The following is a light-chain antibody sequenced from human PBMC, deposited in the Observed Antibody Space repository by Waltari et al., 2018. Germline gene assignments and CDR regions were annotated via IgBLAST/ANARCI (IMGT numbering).Light chain of an antibody. V-gene: IGKV3D-15*01. Sequence: EIVMTQSPATLSVSPGERATLSCRASQSVSSNLAWYQQKPGQAPRLLIYGASIRATGIPARFSGSGSGTEFTLTISSLHSEDFAVYYCQQYNNWPRVTFGGGTKVEIK. CDR2: GAS. J-gene: IGKJ4*01. CDR3: QQYNNWPRVT. CDR1: QSVSSN.